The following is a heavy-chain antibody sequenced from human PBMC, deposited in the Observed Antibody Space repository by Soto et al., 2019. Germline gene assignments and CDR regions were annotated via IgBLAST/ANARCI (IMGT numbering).Heavy chain of an antibody. CDR2: IYYSGST. D-gene: IGHD6-13*01. CDR1: GGSIRSYY. CDR3: ARRYSSSLDV. J-gene: IGHJ6*02. V-gene: IGHV4-59*08. Sequence: QVQLQESGPGLVKPSETLSLTCTVSGGSIRSYYWNWIRQPPGKGLEWIGYIYYSGSTSYNPSLKSRVTISVDTSKNQSALKLSSVTAADTAVYYCARRYSSSLDVWGQGTTVTVSS.